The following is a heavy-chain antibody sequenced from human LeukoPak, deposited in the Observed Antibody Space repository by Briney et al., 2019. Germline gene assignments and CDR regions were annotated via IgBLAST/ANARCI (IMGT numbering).Heavy chain of an antibody. Sequence: ASVKVSCKASGYTFTSYGISWVRQAPGQGLECMGWISAYNGNTNYAQKLQGRVTMTTDTSTSTAYMELRSLRSDDTAVYYCARFLAPPVGLLLWFGSRDYYYGMDVWGQGTTVTVSS. CDR1: GYTFTSYG. J-gene: IGHJ6*02. CDR3: ARFLAPPVGLLLWFGSRDYYYGMDV. CDR2: ISAYNGNT. D-gene: IGHD3-10*01. V-gene: IGHV1-18*01.